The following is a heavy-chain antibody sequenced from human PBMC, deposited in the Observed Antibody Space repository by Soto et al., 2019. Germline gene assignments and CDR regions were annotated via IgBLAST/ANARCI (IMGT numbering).Heavy chain of an antibody. Sequence: GGSLRLSCATSGFTFRRAWVGWVRQAPGKGLEWVGRIMIKTDGGATDYAAPVKGRFTISRDDSKSTLYLQMNSLKTEDTAFYYCTTDSGMSPYSFDYWGQGTLVTVSS. J-gene: IGHJ4*02. V-gene: IGHV3-15*01. D-gene: IGHD1-26*01. CDR3: TTDSGMSPYSFDY. CDR2: IMIKTDGGAT. CDR1: GFTFRRAW.